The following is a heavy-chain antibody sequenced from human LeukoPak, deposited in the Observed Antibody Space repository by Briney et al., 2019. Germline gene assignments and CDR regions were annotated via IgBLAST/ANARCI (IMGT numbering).Heavy chain of an antibody. V-gene: IGHV4-38-2*02. CDR2: IYHSGST. CDR3: AAPPIGGSGSYQFDY. J-gene: IGHJ4*02. Sequence: SETLSLTCTVSGYSISSGYYWGWIRQPPGKGLEWIGSIYHSGSTYYNPSLKSRVTISVDTSKNQFSLKLSSVTAADTAVYYCAAPPIGGSGSYQFDYWGQGTLVTVSS. D-gene: IGHD3-10*01. CDR1: GYSISSGYY.